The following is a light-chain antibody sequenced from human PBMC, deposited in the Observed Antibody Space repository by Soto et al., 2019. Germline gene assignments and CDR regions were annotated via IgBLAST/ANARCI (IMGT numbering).Light chain of an antibody. CDR1: QSISTSY. CDR2: GAY. V-gene: IGKV3-20*01. CDR3: QQQDTSPWT. J-gene: IGKJ1*01. Sequence: EIVLTQSPGTLSLSPGERATLSCRASQSISTSYLAIAWYQQKPGQPPRLLIYGAYSRATGIPDRFSGSGSATDFTLTISRLETEDFAVYYCQQQDTSPWTVGQGTRVEIK.